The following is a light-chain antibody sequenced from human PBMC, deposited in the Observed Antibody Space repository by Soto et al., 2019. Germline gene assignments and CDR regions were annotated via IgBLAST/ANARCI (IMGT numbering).Light chain of an antibody. CDR1: QTISSW. CDR3: QQYYSYPPLT. Sequence: DIQMTQSPSTLSGSVGDRVTITCRASQTISSWLAWYQQKPGKAPKLLIYAASTLQSGVPSRFSGSGSGTDFTLTISCLQSEDFATYYCQQYYSYPPLTFGGGTKVEIK. J-gene: IGKJ4*01. V-gene: IGKV1-5*01. CDR2: AAS.